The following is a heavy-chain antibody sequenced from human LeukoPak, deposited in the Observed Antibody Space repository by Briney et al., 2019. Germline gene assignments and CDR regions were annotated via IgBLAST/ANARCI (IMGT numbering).Heavy chain of an antibody. Sequence: PLETLSLTCTVSGASIRTNYWSSIRHTPGKGLECLTLISSSGSPNYNPSLQSRLTMSLDTSNNQFSLKLASVAAADTAVYYCAREKYDSRGSYAFDIWGQGTMVTVSS. CDR3: AREKYDSRGSYAFDI. CDR2: ISSSGSP. V-gene: IGHV4-59*01. J-gene: IGHJ3*02. CDR1: GASIRTNY. D-gene: IGHD3-22*01.